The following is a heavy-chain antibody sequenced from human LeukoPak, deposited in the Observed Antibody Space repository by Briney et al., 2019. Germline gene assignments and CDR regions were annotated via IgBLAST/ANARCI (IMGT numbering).Heavy chain of an antibody. Sequence: LPGGSLRLSCAASGFTFSSYAMSWVRQAPGKGLEWVSAISGSGGSTYYADSLKGRFTISRDNAKNSLYLQMNSLRAEDTAVYYCARDSYDYVWGSYRFGSGFDYWGQGTLVTVSS. CDR1: GFTFSSYA. J-gene: IGHJ4*02. V-gene: IGHV3-23*01. D-gene: IGHD3-16*02. CDR3: ARDSYDYVWGSYRFGSGFDY. CDR2: ISGSGGST.